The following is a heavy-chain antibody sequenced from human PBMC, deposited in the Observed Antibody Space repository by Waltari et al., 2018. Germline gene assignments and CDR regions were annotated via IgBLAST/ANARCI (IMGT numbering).Heavy chain of an antibody. CDR2: INRDGSDI. Sequence: EVQVVESGGGLVAPGGSLRLSCAAPGSTFSSYWMHWVRQAPGKGLVWVSRINRDGSDINYADSVKGRFTISRDSAKNTFYLQMNSLSAEDTAVYYCARDHSFWGQGTLVTVSS. D-gene: IGHD3-16*02. CDR3: ARDHSF. J-gene: IGHJ4*02. V-gene: IGHV3-74*01. CDR1: GSTFSSYW.